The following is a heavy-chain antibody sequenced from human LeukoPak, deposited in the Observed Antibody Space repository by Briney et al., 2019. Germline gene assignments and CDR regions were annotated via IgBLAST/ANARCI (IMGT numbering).Heavy chain of an antibody. CDR2: ISSSSYI. CDR1: GFTFSDYS. V-gene: IGHV3-21*01. Sequence: GGSLRLSCAASGFTFSDYSMNWVRQAPGKGLEWVASISSSSYIYYADSVKGRSTISRDNAKVSLYLQMNSLRAEDTAVYYCARGAYGDDAFDIWGQGTMVTVSS. D-gene: IGHD4-17*01. CDR3: ARGAYGDDAFDI. J-gene: IGHJ3*02.